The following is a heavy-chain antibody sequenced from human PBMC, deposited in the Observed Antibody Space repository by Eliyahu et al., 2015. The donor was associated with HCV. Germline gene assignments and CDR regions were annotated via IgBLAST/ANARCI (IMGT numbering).Heavy chain of an antibody. CDR3: SRVGWSYGPPTYYYYYMDV. Sequence: QLQLQESGPGLVKSSETLSLTCTVSGGSISTSTSYYWGWIRQPPGKGLEWIGNMYYSGSTYFNPSLKSRVTTSVDTSKNQFSLRLSSVTAADTAVYYCSRVGWSYGPPTYYYYYMDVWGKGTTVTVSS. CDR1: GGSISTSTSYY. V-gene: IGHV4-39*01. J-gene: IGHJ6*03. D-gene: IGHD5-18*01. CDR2: MYYSGST.